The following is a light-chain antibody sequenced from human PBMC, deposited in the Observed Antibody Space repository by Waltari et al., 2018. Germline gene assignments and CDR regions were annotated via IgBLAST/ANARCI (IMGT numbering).Light chain of an antibody. Sequence: DIVMTQSPLPLPVTPGEPASISCRSSQSLLHSNGNTYLDWYLQKPGQPRQLLIYLGSNRAVRVPNSVSGSGAGKDVKRKISRVEAEDVGVYSCMQALDNPLTFGGGTKVEIK. V-gene: IGKV2-28*01. CDR1: QSLLHSNGNTY. CDR3: MQALDNPLT. CDR2: LGS. J-gene: IGKJ4*01.